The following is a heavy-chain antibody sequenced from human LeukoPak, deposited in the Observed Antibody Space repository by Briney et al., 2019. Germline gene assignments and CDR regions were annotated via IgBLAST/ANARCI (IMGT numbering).Heavy chain of an antibody. D-gene: IGHD4/OR15-4a*01. Sequence: KPSETLSLTCAVSGYSISSGYYWGWIRQPPGKGLEWIGSVYHSGSTFYNPSLKSRVIISADTSENQFSLRLSSVTAADTAVYYCARPRTNYVNDAFHIWGRGTMVTVS. CDR2: VYHSGST. V-gene: IGHV4-38-2*01. CDR3: ARPRTNYVNDAFHI. J-gene: IGHJ3*02. CDR1: GYSISSGYY.